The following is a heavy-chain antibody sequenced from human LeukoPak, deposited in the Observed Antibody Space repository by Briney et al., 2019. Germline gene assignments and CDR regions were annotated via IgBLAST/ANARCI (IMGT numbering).Heavy chain of an antibody. Sequence: PGGSLRLSRAVSGFSFSYAWMSSVRQAPGKGLEWAGRIKSKTDSGTTDYAPPVKGRFSISRDDSKNTLYLQMSSLRIEDTAVYYCTTDAYYSHSSTSFYAVYFQHWGQGTLVTVSS. CDR3: TTDAYYSHSSTSFYAVYFQH. CDR2: IKSKTDSGTT. CDR1: GFSFSYAW. J-gene: IGHJ1*01. V-gene: IGHV3-15*01. D-gene: IGHD3-22*01.